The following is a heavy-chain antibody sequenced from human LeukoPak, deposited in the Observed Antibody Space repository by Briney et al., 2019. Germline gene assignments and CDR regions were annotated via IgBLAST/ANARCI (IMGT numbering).Heavy chain of an antibody. CDR3: ARCVTTVRGVITCAFDI. CDR2: IDPSDSYT. V-gene: IGHV5-10-1*01. Sequence: GESLKISCKGSGYSFTSYWISWVRQMPGKGLEWMGRIDPSDSYTNYSPSFQGHVTISADKSISTAYLQWSSLKASDTAMYYCARCVTTVRGVITCAFDIWGQGTMVTVSS. J-gene: IGHJ3*02. CDR1: GYSFTSYW. D-gene: IGHD3-10*01.